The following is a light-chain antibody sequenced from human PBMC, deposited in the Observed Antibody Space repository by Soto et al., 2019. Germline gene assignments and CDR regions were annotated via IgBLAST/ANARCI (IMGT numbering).Light chain of an antibody. V-gene: IGLV1-51*01. CDR2: DNN. J-gene: IGLJ2*01. CDR3: GTWDSSLSAV. CDR1: SSNIGNSF. Sequence: HSVLTQPPSVSAAPGQKVTISCSGSSSNIGNSFVSWYQQLPGTAPKLVIYDNNKRPSGIPDRFSGSKSGTSATLGITGLQTGDEADYYCGTWDSSLSAVFGGGTKVTVL.